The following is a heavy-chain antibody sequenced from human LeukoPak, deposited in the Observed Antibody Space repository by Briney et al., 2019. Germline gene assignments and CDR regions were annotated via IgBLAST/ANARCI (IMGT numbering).Heavy chain of an antibody. CDR2: MNPNSGNT. D-gene: IGHD6-13*01. V-gene: IGHV1-8*03. CDR1: GYTFTGYD. CDR3: ARGRGKFRGSSQARRGAEYFQH. Sequence: ASVKVSCKASGYTFTGYDINWVRQAPGQGLEWMGWMNPNSGNTGYAQKFQGRVTITRNTSISTAYMELSSLRSEDTAVYYCARGRGKFRGSSQARRGAEYFQHWGQGTLVTVSS. J-gene: IGHJ1*01.